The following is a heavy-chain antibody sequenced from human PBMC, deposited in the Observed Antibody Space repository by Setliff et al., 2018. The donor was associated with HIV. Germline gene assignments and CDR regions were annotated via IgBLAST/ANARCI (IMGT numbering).Heavy chain of an antibody. Sequence: SETLSLTCTVSGDSIRGYYWSWIRQSPGKGLEWMGYVFYTGFAAYSPSLKSRLTISVDTSKSQFSLRLTSVTAADTAIYYCARQVSIPGVAITPVDYWGQGALVTVSS. CDR2: VFYTGFA. D-gene: IGHD5-12*01. CDR3: ARQVSIPGVAITPVDY. V-gene: IGHV4-59*08. J-gene: IGHJ4*02. CDR1: GDSIRGYY.